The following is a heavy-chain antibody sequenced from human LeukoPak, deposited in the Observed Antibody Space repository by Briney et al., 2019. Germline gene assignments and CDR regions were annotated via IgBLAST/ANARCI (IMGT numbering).Heavy chain of an antibody. D-gene: IGHD2-15*01. Sequence: GGSLRLSCAASGFTFSSYSMNWVRQAPGKGLEWVSYITSSSTSIYYANSVKGRFTISRDNAKNSLYLQMNSLRAEDTAVYYCARTLLYCSGGNCYRPRFDYWGQGCLVSVSS. CDR2: ITSSSTSI. J-gene: IGHJ4*02. V-gene: IGHV3-48*01. CDR3: ARTLLYCSGGNCYRPRFDY. CDR1: GFTFSSYS.